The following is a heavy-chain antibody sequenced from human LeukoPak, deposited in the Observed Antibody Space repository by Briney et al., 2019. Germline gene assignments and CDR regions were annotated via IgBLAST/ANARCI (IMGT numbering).Heavy chain of an antibody. Sequence: PSETLSLTCTVSGDSISRSTYYWAWIRQPPGKGLEWIGSVYYGRSPYFNPSLESRATIPVDTSKNHFSLKMSSVTAADTAVYYCARSSGTGTFSYWGQGTLVTVSS. CDR1: GDSISRSTYY. CDR3: ARSSGTGTFSY. V-gene: IGHV4-39*02. D-gene: IGHD6-25*01. CDR2: VYYGRSP. J-gene: IGHJ4*02.